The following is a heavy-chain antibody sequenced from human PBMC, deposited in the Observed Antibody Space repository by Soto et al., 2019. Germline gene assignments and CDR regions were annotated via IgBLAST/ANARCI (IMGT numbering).Heavy chain of an antibody. D-gene: IGHD3-3*01. Sequence: QVQLVEFGGGVAQPGRSLRLSCVGSGFTLSRYGIHWVRQAPGTGLESVALISNDGSSKYYGDSVKGRFIISRDNSKKKVYVHMNSLRDEETAVYYCAKGQRDRVGIKVEGLDYWGQGTLVTVSS. J-gene: IGHJ4*02. CDR3: AKGQRDRVGIKVEGLDY. CDR1: GFTLSRYG. CDR2: ISNDGSSK. V-gene: IGHV3-30*18.